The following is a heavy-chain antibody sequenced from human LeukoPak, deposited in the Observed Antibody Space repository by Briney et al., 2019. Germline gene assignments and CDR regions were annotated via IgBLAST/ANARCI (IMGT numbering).Heavy chain of an antibody. D-gene: IGHD3-22*01. V-gene: IGHV4-4*07. CDR1: GGSISNYY. J-gene: IGHJ4*02. CDR3: ARACDSSDYYYFDY. Sequence: PSETLSLTCTVSGGSISNYYWSWIRQPAGKGLEWIGRIYASGRTNYNPSLKSRVTMSVDTSKNQFSLKLSSVTAADTAVYYCARACDSSDYYYFDYWGQGTPVTVSS. CDR2: IYASGRT.